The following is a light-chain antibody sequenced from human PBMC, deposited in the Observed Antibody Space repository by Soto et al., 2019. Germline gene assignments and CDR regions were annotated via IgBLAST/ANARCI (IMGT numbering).Light chain of an antibody. CDR3: QQYGPSPLYP. J-gene: IGKJ2*01. CDR2: ATS. Sequence: EIVLTQSQGTLPLSPGERATLSCRARQSVSSNSSACYQQKPGQAPRHRIYATSRRAAGSPDRFSGSGSGTDFTLTIGRLEPEDFAVYYCQQYGPSPLYPCGQGTKLDIQ. CDR1: QSVSSNS. V-gene: IGKV3-20*01.